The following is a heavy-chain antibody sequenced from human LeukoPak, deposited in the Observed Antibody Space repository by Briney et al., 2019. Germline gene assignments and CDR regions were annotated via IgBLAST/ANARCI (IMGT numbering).Heavy chain of an antibody. Sequence: SETLSLTCTVSGGSVSSGSYYWSWIRQPPGKGLEWIGYIYYSGSTNYNPSLKSRVTISVDTSKNQFSLKLSSVTAADTAVYYCARESRGEYSYGLYDYWGQGTLVTVSS. V-gene: IGHV4-61*01. CDR2: IYYSGST. J-gene: IGHJ4*02. CDR3: ARESRGEYSYGLYDY. CDR1: GGSVSSGSYY. D-gene: IGHD5-18*01.